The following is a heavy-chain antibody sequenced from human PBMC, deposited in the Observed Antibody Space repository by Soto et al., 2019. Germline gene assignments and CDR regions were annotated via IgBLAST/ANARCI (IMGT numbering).Heavy chain of an antibody. V-gene: IGHV1-18*01. CDR1: GYKFISHS. D-gene: IGHD2-21*01. Sequence: QIQLVQSGGEVKKPGASVKVSCKSSGYKFISHSITWVRQAPGQGLEWMGRFSAYNGNTNYAQKLQGRVTMTTDTSTNTAYMELRSLRSDDTAVYYCARGAFCGGAPGCRDMDVWGQGTTVTVSS. J-gene: IGHJ6*02. CDR3: ARGAFCGGAPGCRDMDV. CDR2: FSAYNGNT.